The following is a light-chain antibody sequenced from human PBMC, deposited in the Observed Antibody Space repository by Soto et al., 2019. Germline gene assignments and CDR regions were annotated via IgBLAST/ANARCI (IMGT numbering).Light chain of an antibody. CDR3: SSYTSSITYV. Sequence: QSALTQPASVSGSPGQSITISCTGTSSDVGGYHYVSWYQQYPGKAPKVMIYDVSNRPSGVSNRFSGSKSGTTASLTISGLQAEDEADYYCSSYTSSITYVFGPGTKVTVL. CDR1: SSDVGGYHY. CDR2: DVS. V-gene: IGLV2-14*01. J-gene: IGLJ1*01.